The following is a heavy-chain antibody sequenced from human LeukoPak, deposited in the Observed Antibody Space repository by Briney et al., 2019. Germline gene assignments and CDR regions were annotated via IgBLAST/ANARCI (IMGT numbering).Heavy chain of an antibody. Sequence: GGSLSLSCAVSGFTFSSYSMNWVRQAPGKGLEWVSSISSSSSYIYYADSVKGRFTISSDNAKNSLYLQMNSLRAEDTAVYYCARVHYGGKVSYWGQGTLVTVSS. V-gene: IGHV3-21*01. CDR2: ISSSSSYI. D-gene: IGHD4-23*01. CDR3: ARVHYGGKVSY. J-gene: IGHJ4*02. CDR1: GFTFSSYS.